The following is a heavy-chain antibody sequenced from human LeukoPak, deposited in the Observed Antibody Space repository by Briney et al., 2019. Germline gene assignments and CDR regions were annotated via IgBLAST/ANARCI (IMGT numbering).Heavy chain of an antibody. CDR2: IKQDGSEK. CDR3: AKDVAAAATYYFDY. CDR1: GFTFSSYW. J-gene: IGHJ4*02. V-gene: IGHV3-7*03. Sequence: GGSLRLSCAASGFTFSSYWMSWVRQAPGKGLEWVANIKQDGSEKKYVDSVKGRFTISRDNAKNSLYLQMNSLRAEDTALYYCAKDVAAAATYYFDYWGQGTLVTVSS. D-gene: IGHD6-13*01.